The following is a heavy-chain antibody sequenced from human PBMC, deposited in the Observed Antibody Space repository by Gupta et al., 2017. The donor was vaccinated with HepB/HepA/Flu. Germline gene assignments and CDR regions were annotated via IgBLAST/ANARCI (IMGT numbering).Heavy chain of an antibody. V-gene: IGHV1-18*04. CDR3: ARDGASCTSTSCQYYFDP. Sequence: QVHLVQSGGEVKKPGASAKVSCKASSYSFTKFGINWVRQAPGQGLEWMGWISVYNGNTNYAQNFRGRLTMTTDTSTSTAYMELGSLRSDDTAVYYCARDGASCTSTSCQYYFDPWGQGTLVTVSS. D-gene: IGHD2-2*01. J-gene: IGHJ5*02. CDR2: ISVYNGNT. CDR1: SYSFTKFG.